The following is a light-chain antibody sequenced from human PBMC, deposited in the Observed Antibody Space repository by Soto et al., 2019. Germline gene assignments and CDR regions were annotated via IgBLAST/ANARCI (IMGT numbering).Light chain of an antibody. CDR2: GPS. CDR1: QSVPKNY. CDR3: HQYATSPQT. Sequence: EILLTQSPGTLSLSPGERATLSCRASQSVPKNYLAWYQQEPGQAPRLLIYGPSSRATGIPDRFSGSGSGTDFTLTISRPEPEDFAVYYCHQYATSPQTFGQGTKVEIK. V-gene: IGKV3-20*01. J-gene: IGKJ1*01.